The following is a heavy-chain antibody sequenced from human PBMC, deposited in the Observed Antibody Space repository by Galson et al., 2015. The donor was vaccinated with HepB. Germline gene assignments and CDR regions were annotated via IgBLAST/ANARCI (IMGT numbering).Heavy chain of an antibody. CDR1: GFTFSSYG. Sequence: SLRLSCAASGFTFSSYGMHWVRQAPGKGLEWVAVIWYDGSNKYYADSVKGRFTISRDNSKNTLYLQMNSLRAEDTAVYYCARDEEWYYYGMDVWGQGTTDTVSS. CDR2: IWYDGSNK. J-gene: IGHJ6*02. V-gene: IGHV3-33*01. CDR3: ARDEEWYYYGMDV. D-gene: IGHD3-3*01.